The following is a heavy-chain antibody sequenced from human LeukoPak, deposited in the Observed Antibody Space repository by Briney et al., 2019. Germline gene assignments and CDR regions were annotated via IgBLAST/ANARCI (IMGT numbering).Heavy chain of an antibody. CDR2: IYSGDYT. J-gene: IGHJ4*02. CDR3: ARGSGSWEY. V-gene: IGHV3-53*01. D-gene: IGHD1-26*01. CDR1: GFTVSSSH. Sequence: GGSLRLSCAASGFTVSSSHMNWVRQAPGKGLEWVSVIYSGDYTYYADSVKGRFTISRDNSKNTLYLQMNSLRVEDTAVYYCARGSGSWEYWGQGTLVTVSS.